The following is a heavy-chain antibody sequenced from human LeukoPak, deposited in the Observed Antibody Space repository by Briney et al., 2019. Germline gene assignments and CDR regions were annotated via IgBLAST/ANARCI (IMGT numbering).Heavy chain of an antibody. CDR2: ISAYNGNT. CDR3: AREKTYYYDSSGYYGGAGFDY. D-gene: IGHD3-22*01. V-gene: IGHV1-18*01. CDR1: GYTFTSYG. J-gene: IGHJ4*02. Sequence: ASVKVSFKASGYTFTSYGISWVRQAPGQGLEWMGWISAYNGNTNHAQKLQGRVTMTTDTSTSTAYMELRSLRSDDTAVYYCAREKTYYYDSSGYYGGAGFDYWGQGTLVTVSS.